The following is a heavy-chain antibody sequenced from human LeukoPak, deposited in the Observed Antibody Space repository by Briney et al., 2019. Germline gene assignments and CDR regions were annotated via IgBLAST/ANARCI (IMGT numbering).Heavy chain of an antibody. V-gene: IGHV3-43*02. CDR3: ARDQGAAGDY. J-gene: IGHJ4*02. CDR2: ISGDGGST. CDR1: GFTFDDYA. D-gene: IGHD6-13*01. Sequence: TGGSLRLSCAASGFTFDDYAMHWVRQAPGKGLEWVSLISGDGGSTYYADSVKGRFTISRDNSKNSLYLQMNSLRAEDTALYYCARDQGAAGDYWGQGTLVTVSS.